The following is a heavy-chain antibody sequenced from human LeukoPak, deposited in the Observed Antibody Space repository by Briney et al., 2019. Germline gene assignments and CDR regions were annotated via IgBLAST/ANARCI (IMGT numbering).Heavy chain of an antibody. J-gene: IGHJ3*02. D-gene: IGHD3-16*01. CDR3: ARFDYVWETHGMDAFDM. V-gene: IGHV4-38-2*01. CDR1: GYSLRNGYS. Sequence: SETLSLTCGVSGYSLRNGYSWDWIRQAPGKGLEWIGSINHGGSTTYNPSLRSRVTISLVTSKNAFSLTLRSVTAADTAVYYRARFDYVWETHGMDAFDMWGHGTMVTVSP. CDR2: INHGGST.